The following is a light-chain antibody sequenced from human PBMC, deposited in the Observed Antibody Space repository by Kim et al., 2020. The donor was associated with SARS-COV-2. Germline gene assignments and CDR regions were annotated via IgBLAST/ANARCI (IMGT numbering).Light chain of an antibody. Sequence: IVLTQSPGTLSLSPGERATLSCRASQSVHNTYLAWYQQKPGQAPRLLIYGASTRATGIPDRFSGSGSGTEFILTITRLEPEDFAVYYCQHYGTSPQTFGQGTKLEI. CDR1: QSVHNTY. CDR3: QHYGTSPQT. CDR2: GAS. V-gene: IGKV3-20*01. J-gene: IGKJ2*01.